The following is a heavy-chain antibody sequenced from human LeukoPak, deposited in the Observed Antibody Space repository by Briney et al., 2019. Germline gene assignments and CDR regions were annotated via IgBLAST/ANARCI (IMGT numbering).Heavy chain of an antibody. Sequence: PSETLSLTCAVYGGSFSGYYWSWIRQPPGKGLEWIGEINHSGSTNYNPSLKSRVTISVDTSKNQFSLKLSSVTAADTAVYYCARGPRHYYGSGSYYFFDYWGQGTLVTVSS. CDR2: INHSGST. J-gene: IGHJ4*02. D-gene: IGHD3-10*01. V-gene: IGHV4-34*01. CDR1: GGSFSGYY. CDR3: ARGPRHYYGSGSYYFFDY.